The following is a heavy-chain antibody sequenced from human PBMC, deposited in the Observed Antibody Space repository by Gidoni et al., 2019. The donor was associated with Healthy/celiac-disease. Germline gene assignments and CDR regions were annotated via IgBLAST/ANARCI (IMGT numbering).Heavy chain of an antibody. CDR1: GFTVSSTY. J-gene: IGHJ2*01. D-gene: IGHD2-2*01. V-gene: IGHV3-66*03. CDR2: IYSCGST. Sequence: EVQLVESGGGLLQPGGSLGLSCAASGFTVSSTYMSWVRQAPGKGLEWVSVIYSCGSTYYADSVKGRFTISRDNSKNTLYLQMNSLRAEDTAVYYCARTPLGYCSSIPTFGRPHWYFDLWGRGTLVTVSS. CDR3: ARTPLGYCSSIPTFGRPHWYFDL.